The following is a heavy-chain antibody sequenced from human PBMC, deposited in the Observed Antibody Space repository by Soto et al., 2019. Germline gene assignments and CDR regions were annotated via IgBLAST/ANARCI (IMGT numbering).Heavy chain of an antibody. D-gene: IGHD6-25*01. CDR2: INPSRGTT. Sequence: ASVKVSCKASGYIFTTKYMHWVRQAPGQGLEWMGVINPSRGTTTYAQKFQGRVTMTRDTSTSTVYLELSSLKFEDTAMYYCALQTTRGYSTSAERGDYWGQGTLVTVSS. CDR3: ALQTTRGYSTSAERGDY. CDR1: GYIFTTKY. J-gene: IGHJ4*02. V-gene: IGHV1-46*01.